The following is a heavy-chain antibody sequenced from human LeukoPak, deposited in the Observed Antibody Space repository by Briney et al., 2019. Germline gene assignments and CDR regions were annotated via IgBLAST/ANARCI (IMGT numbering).Heavy chain of an antibody. CDR3: ARRMEYYYGNSGYYFDY. D-gene: IGHD3-22*01. V-gene: IGHV4-31*03. CDR1: GGSISSGGYY. Sequence: PSETLSLTCTVSGGSISSGGYYWSWIRQYPEKGLEWNGYIYHSGSTYYNPSLQSRVSISLDMSRNQFSLKLTSVTAADTAVYYCARRMEYYYGNSGYYFDYWGQGALVTVSS. CDR2: IYHSGST. J-gene: IGHJ4*02.